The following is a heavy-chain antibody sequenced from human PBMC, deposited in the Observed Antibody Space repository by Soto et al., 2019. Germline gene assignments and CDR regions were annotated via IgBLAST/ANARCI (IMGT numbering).Heavy chain of an antibody. J-gene: IGHJ6*02. CDR1: GFTFSSYG. V-gene: IGHV3-30*18. Sequence: QVQLVESGGGVVQPGRSLRLSCAASGFTFSSYGMHWVRQAPGKGLEWVAVISYDGSNKYYADSVKGRFTISRDNSKNTLYLQMNSLRAEDTAVYYCAKDTNSSSWYGTYYYYYYGMDVWGQGTTVTVSS. CDR2: ISYDGSNK. D-gene: IGHD6-13*01. CDR3: AKDTNSSSWYGTYYYYYYGMDV.